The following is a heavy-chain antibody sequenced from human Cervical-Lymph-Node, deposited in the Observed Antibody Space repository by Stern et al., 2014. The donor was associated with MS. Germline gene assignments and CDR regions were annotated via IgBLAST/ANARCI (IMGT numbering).Heavy chain of an antibody. CDR1: GYTFTAKY. CDR2: VNPDTGGT. J-gene: IGHJ4*02. D-gene: IGHD6-19*01. CDR3: ARDSGRSGWYDDFDY. Sequence: VHLVVSGAEVKKPGASVKVSCKTSGYTFTAKYLHWIRQAPGQGLEWMGWVNPDTGGTRYAHKFQGRVTMTSDRSITTAYMELSSLRSDDTAVFFCARDSGRSGWYDDFDYWGQGTLVVVSP. V-gene: IGHV1-2*02.